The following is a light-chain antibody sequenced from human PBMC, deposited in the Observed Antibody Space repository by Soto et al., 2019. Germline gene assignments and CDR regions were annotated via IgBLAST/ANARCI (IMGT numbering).Light chain of an antibody. J-gene: IGLJ1*01. Sequence: QSALTQPASVSGSPGQWITISCTGTSSDVGGYNYVSWYQHHPGKAPKLMIYEVSNRPSGVSNRFSGSKSGNTASLTISGLQAEDEADYFCSSYTTSSTPYVFGSGTKVTVL. CDR2: EVS. CDR3: SSYTTSSTPYV. CDR1: SSDVGGYNY. V-gene: IGLV2-14*01.